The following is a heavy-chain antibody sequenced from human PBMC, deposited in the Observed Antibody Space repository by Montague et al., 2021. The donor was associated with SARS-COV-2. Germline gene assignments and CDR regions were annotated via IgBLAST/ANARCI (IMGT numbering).Heavy chain of an antibody. Sequence: SETRSLTCTVSGGSISTYYWNWIRQSPGKGLEWIGYVSDSGSTNYNPSLKSRIAISVATSKSQFSLKLTAVTAADTAVYYCARGRRWLVFDYWGQGNLVTVSS. D-gene: IGHD6-19*01. J-gene: IGHJ4*02. CDR2: VSDSGST. V-gene: IGHV4-59*01. CDR3: ARGRRWLVFDY. CDR1: GGSISTYY.